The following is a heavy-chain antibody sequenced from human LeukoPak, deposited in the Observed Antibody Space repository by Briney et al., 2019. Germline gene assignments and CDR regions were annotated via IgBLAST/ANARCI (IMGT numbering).Heavy chain of an antibody. J-gene: IGHJ4*02. CDR1: GFPFNVQT. CDR3: ARVSYGDRY. Sequence: GGSLRLSCAASGFPFNVQTMSWVRQAPGKGLDWVASMRQDGSEIYYVDSVKGRFTISRDNPKNSLYLQMNSLRAEDTAVYYCARVSYGDRYWGQGTLVTVSS. CDR2: MRQDGSEI. D-gene: IGHD4-17*01. V-gene: IGHV3-7*01.